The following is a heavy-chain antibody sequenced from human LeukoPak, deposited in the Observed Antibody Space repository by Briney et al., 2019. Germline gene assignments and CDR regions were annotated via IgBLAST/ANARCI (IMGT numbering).Heavy chain of an antibody. V-gene: IGHV4-34*01. CDR3: ARGRSPGTAKRGWFDP. J-gene: IGHJ5*02. D-gene: IGHD2-21*02. Sequence: PSETLSLTCAVYGGSFSGYYWSWIRQPPGKGLEWIGEINYSGSTNYNPSLKSRVTISVDTSKNQFSLRLSSVTAADTAVYYCARGRSPGTAKRGWFDPWGQGTLVTVSS. CDR1: GGSFSGYY. CDR2: INYSGST.